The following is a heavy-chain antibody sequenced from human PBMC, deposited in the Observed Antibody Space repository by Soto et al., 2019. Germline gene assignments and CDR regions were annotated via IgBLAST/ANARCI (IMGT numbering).Heavy chain of an antibody. Sequence: GGSLRLSCAASGFTFSSYSMNWVRQAPGKGLEWVSYISSSSSTIYYADSVKGRFTISRDNAKNSLYLQMNSLRDEDTAVYYCARALAPEQWLGGYFQHWSQGTLVTVSS. CDR1: GFTFSSYS. V-gene: IGHV3-48*02. J-gene: IGHJ1*01. CDR3: ARALAPEQWLGGYFQH. D-gene: IGHD6-19*01. CDR2: ISSSSSTI.